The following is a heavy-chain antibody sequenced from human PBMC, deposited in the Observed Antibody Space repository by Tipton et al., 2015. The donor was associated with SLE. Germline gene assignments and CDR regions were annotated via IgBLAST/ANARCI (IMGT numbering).Heavy chain of an antibody. J-gene: IGHJ4*02. V-gene: IGHV4-34*01. D-gene: IGHD2-15*01. Sequence: LRLSCSIYGGSFGGYYWSWIRQSPGKGLEWIGEISHSGDTDYNPSLKSRVTMSVDKSKNQFSLKLSSVTAADTAVYYCARVAQGTLTVYSIDYWGQGTLVTVSS. CDR3: ARVAQGTLTVYSIDY. CDR1: GGSFGGYY. CDR2: ISHSGDT.